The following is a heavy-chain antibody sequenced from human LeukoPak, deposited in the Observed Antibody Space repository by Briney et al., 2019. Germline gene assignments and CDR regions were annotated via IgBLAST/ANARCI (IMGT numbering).Heavy chain of an antibody. CDR2: ISAYNGNT. CDR1: GYIFTDYG. CDR3: ARGGDIIVVVGAIPDTWDYGIDV. J-gene: IGHJ6*02. Sequence: ASVKVSYKASGYIFTDYGITWVRQAPGQGLEWMGWISAYNGNTNYARKLQGRVTMTTDTSTNIAYLELRGLRPNDTAVYYCARGGDIIVVVGAIPDTWDYGIDVWGQGTAVTVSS. V-gene: IGHV1-18*01. D-gene: IGHD2-15*01.